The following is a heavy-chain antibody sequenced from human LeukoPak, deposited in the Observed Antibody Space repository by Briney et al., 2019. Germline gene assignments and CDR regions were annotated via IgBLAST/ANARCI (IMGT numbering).Heavy chain of an antibody. Sequence: PGGSLRLSCAASGFTFSTYWMSWVRQAPGKGLEWVANVKLDGSEKYYADSVKGRFTISRDNAKNSLYLQMNSLRVEDTAVYYCARGGTPRSGYYVYWGQGTQVTVSS. CDR2: VKLDGSEK. D-gene: IGHD3-22*01. CDR1: GFTFSTYW. J-gene: IGHJ4*02. V-gene: IGHV3-7*01. CDR3: ARGGTPRSGYYVY.